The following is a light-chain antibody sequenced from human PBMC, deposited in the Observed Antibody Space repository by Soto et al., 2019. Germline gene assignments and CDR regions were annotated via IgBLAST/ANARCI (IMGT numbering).Light chain of an antibody. Sequence: EIVLTQSPATLSLSPGERATLSCRASQSINSNYLAWYQQKPGQAPRLLIYDASNRATGVPARFSGSGSGTDFTLTISSLEPEDFAVYYCQQRSSWPPTFGQGTRLEIK. V-gene: IGKV3-11*01. J-gene: IGKJ5*01. CDR2: DAS. CDR3: QQRSSWPPT. CDR1: QSINSNY.